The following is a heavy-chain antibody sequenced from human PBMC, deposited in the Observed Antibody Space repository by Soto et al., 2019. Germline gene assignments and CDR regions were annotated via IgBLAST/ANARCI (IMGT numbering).Heavy chain of an antibody. J-gene: IGHJ6*02. CDR1: GSTFSSYG. V-gene: IGHV3-33*01. CDR2: IWYDGSNK. D-gene: IGHD6-6*01. CDR3: ARVFIAARPRPYYSYRMPV. Sequence: PGGSLSLSCAASGSTFSSYGMHWVRQAPGKGLEWVAVIWYDGSNKYYADSVKGRFTISRDNSKNTLYLQMNSLRAEDTAVYYCARVFIAARPRPYYSYRMPVWGLET.